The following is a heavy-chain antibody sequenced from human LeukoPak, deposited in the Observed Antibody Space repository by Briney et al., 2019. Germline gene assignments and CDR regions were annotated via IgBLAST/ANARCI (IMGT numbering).Heavy chain of an antibody. J-gene: IGHJ4*02. CDR1: GGSISSYY. Sequence: SETLSLTCTVSGGSISSYYWSWIRQPPGKGLEWIGYIYYSGSTNYNPSLKSRVTISVDTSKNQFSLKLSSGAAADTAVYYCARGGGVAGTPYNPHDYWGQGTLVTVSS. V-gene: IGHV4-59*01. CDR3: ARGGGVAGTPYNPHDY. D-gene: IGHD6-19*01. CDR2: IYYSGST.